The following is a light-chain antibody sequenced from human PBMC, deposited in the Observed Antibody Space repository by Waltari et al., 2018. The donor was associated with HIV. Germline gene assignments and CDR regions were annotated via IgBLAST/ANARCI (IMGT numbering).Light chain of an antibody. Sequence: QSALTQPASVSGSLGQSITISSIGTSSDIATYVSWYQHHPDNAPRLVIYDANTRPSGIPLRFSGSKSGNTASLTISGLQAEDEADYYCASYTRTSTVVFGGGTKVTVL. CDR1: SSDIATY. CDR3: ASYTRTSTVV. CDR2: DAN. V-gene: IGLV2-14*01. J-gene: IGLJ3*02.